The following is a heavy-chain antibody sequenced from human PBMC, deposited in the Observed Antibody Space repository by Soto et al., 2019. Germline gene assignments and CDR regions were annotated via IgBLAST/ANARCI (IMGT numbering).Heavy chain of an antibody. J-gene: IGHJ6*02. D-gene: IGHD3-10*01. Sequence: DVQVLESGGDLVQPGGSLRLSCAASGFTFNSYAMSWVRQAPGKGLEWVSSVSAGGDMTYYSDSVKGRFTISRDNSNNALSLQMTSLRIEDTALYYCARGDRGGSGSPARYYYSGLDVWGQGTTVTVS. V-gene: IGHV3-23*01. CDR3: ARGDRGGSGSPARYYYSGLDV. CDR2: VSAGGDMT. CDR1: GFTFNSYA.